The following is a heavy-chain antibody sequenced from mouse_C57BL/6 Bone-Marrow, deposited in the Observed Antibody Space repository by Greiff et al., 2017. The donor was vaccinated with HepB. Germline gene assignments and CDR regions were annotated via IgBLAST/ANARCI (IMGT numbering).Heavy chain of an antibody. Sequence: QVQLQQSGAELVRPGTSVKVSCKASGYAFTNYLIEWVKQRPGQGLEWIGVINPGSGGTNYNEKLKGKATLTADKSSSTAYMQLSSLTSEDSAVYFCARRQLRLPSFAYWGQGTLVTVSA. V-gene: IGHV1-54*01. D-gene: IGHD3-2*02. J-gene: IGHJ3*01. CDR1: GYAFTNYL. CDR3: ARRQLRLPSFAY. CDR2: INPGSGGT.